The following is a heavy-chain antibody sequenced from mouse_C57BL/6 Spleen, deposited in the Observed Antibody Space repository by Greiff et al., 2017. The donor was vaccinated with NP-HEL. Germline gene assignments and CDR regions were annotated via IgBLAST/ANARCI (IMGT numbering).Heavy chain of an antibody. V-gene: IGHV1-26*01. Sequence: EVQLQQSGPELVKPGASVKISCKASGYTFTDYYMNWVKQSHGKSLEWIGDINPNNGGTSYNQKFKGKATLTVDKSSSTAYMELRSLTSEDSAVYYCARVTPHYFDYWGQGTTLTVSS. CDR2: INPNNGGT. D-gene: IGHD2-12*01. CDR3: ARVTPHYFDY. CDR1: GYTFTDYY. J-gene: IGHJ2*01.